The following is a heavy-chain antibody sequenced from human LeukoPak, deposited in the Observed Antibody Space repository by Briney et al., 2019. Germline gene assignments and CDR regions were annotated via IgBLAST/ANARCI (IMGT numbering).Heavy chain of an antibody. CDR2: IYSGGST. J-gene: IGHJ4*02. Sequence: PGGSLRLSCAASGLTVSSNYMSWVRQAPGKGLEWVSVIYSGGSTYYADSVKGRFTISRDNSKNTLYLQMNSLRAEDTAVYYCARVYLDYDSSGYYFDYWGQGTLVTVSS. CDR1: GLTVSSNY. CDR3: ARVYLDYDSSGYYFDY. D-gene: IGHD3-22*01. V-gene: IGHV3-53*01.